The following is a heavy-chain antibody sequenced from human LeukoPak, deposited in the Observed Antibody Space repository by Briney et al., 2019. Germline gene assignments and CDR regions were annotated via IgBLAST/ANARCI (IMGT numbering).Heavy chain of an antibody. V-gene: IGHV3-7*01. CDR2: IKQDGSEK. CDR1: GFTFSSYW. CDR3: GKAGGSYYYYYMDV. J-gene: IGHJ6*03. D-gene: IGHD3-16*01. Sequence: GGSLRLSCAASGFTFSSYWMSWVRQAPGKGLEWVANIKQDGSEKYYVDSVKGRFTISRDNSKNTLYLQMNSLRAEDTAVYYCGKAGGSYYYYYMDVWGKGTTVTVSS.